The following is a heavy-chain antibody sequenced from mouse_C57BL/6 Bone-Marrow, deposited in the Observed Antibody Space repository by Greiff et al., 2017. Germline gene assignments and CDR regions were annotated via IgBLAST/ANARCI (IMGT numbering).Heavy chain of an antibody. CDR1: GFTFSSYT. CDR3: SRQVTTVLATKYFDV. D-gene: IGHD1-1*01. V-gene: IGHV5-9*01. Sequence: EVKLVESGGGLVKPGGSLKLSCAASGFTFSSYTMSWVRQTPEQRLQWVAAISGGGGNTYYPDSVKGRFTISRDNDKNILYLQMSSLRSEYTALYYCSRQVTTVLATKYFDVWGTGTTVTVSS. J-gene: IGHJ1*03. CDR2: ISGGGGNT.